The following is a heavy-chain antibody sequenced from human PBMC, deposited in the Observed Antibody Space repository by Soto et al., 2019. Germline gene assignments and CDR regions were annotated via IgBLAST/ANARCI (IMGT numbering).Heavy chain of an antibody. CDR3: ARDLITMVRGVPHY. V-gene: IGHV3-7*03. Sequence: PGGSLRLSCAASGFTFGSYWMSWVRQAPGKGLEWVANIKQDGSEKYYVDSVKGRFTISRDNAKNSLYLQMNSLRAEDTAVYYCARDLITMVRGVPHYWGQGTLVTVSS. CDR2: IKQDGSEK. D-gene: IGHD3-10*01. CDR1: GFTFGSYW. J-gene: IGHJ4*02.